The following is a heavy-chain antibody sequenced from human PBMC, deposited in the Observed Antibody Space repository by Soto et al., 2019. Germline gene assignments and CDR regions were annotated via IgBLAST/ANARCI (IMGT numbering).Heavy chain of an antibody. Sequence: QVQLQESGPGLVKPSQTLSLTCTVSGCSISSGGYYWSWIRQHPGKGLEWIGDIYYSGSTYYNPSLKSRVTISVDTSKNQCSLKLSSVTAADTAVYYCARGDTAMVGVFDYWGQGTLVTVSS. V-gene: IGHV4-31*03. CDR2: IYYSGST. D-gene: IGHD5-18*01. CDR3: ARGDTAMVGVFDY. CDR1: GCSISSGGYY. J-gene: IGHJ4*02.